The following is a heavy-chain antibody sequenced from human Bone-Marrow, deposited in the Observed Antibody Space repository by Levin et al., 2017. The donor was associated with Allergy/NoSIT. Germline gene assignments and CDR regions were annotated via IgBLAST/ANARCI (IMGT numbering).Heavy chain of an antibody. CDR1: GFPFSNYD. Sequence: GGSLRLSCAASGFPFSNYDMSWVRQAPGTGLEWVSGIIGSGGSTYYADSVKGRFTISRDNSKNTLYLQMNSLRAEDTAVYFCSKILPTAPTGYWGQGTLVTVSS. CDR3: SKILPTAPTGY. D-gene: IGHD4-17*01. V-gene: IGHV3-23*01. J-gene: IGHJ4*02. CDR2: IIGSGGST.